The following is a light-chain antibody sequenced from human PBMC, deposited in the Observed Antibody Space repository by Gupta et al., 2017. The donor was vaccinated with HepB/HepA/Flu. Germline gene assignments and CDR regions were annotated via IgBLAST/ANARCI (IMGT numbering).Light chain of an antibody. CDR3: AAWDDSLSGLV. CDR2: RNN. Sequence: QSVLTQPPSVSGTPGQRVTITCSGSSSNIGSNYVYWYQQLPETAPKVLIYRNNQRPSGVPDRISGSKSGTSASLAISGLRSEDEADYYCAAWDDSLSGLVFGGGTELTVL. CDR1: SSNIGSNY. V-gene: IGLV1-47*01. J-gene: IGLJ5*01.